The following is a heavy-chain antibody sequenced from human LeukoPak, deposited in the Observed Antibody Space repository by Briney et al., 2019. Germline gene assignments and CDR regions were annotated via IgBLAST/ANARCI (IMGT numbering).Heavy chain of an antibody. D-gene: IGHD6-13*01. J-gene: IGHJ4*02. CDR2: ITCDGSNK. CDR1: GFTFSSYA. CDR3: ARDLLEGAYSSSWTVGY. V-gene: IGHV3-30*04. Sequence: GGSLRLSCAASGFTFSSYAMHWVRQAPGKGLEWVAFITCDGSNKYYADSVKGRFTISRDNSKNTLYLQMNSLRAEDTAVYYCARDLLEGAYSSSWTVGYWGQGTLVTVSS.